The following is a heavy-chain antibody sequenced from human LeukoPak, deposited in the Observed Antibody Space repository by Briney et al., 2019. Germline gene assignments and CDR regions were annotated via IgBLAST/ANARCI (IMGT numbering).Heavy chain of an antibody. CDR2: IYHSGST. V-gene: IGHV4-38-2*02. J-gene: IGHJ4*02. CDR3: ARGEAVFDY. CDR1: GYSISSGYY. D-gene: IGHD2-8*01. Sequence: PSETLSLTCTVSGYSISSGYYWGWIRQPPGKGLEWIGSIYHSGSTYYNPSLKSRVTISVDTSKNQFSLKLSSVTAADTAVYYCARGEAVFDYWGQGTLVTVSS.